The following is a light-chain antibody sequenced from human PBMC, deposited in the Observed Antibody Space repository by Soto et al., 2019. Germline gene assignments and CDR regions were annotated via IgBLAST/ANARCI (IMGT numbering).Light chain of an antibody. Sequence: AIQLTQSPSSLSASVGDRVTITCRASQGISSALAWYQQKPGKPPKLLIYDASTLQSGVPSRFSGTASGTDFTLTINSLQPEDFATYYCQQFNNWPVTFGPGTKVDIK. J-gene: IGKJ3*01. CDR1: QGISSA. CDR2: DAS. V-gene: IGKV1D-13*01. CDR3: QQFNNWPVT.